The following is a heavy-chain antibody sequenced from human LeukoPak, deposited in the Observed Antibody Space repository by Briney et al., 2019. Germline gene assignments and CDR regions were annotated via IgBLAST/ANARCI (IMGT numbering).Heavy chain of an antibody. D-gene: IGHD6-19*01. CDR3: ARVAGYSSGWYAGWFDP. V-gene: IGHV4-59*01. Sequence: SETLSLTCTVSGGSISSYYWSWIRQPPGKGLEWIGYIYYSGSTNYNPSLQSRVTISVDTSKNQFSLKLSSVTAADTAVYYYARVAGYSSGWYAGWFDPWGQGTLVTVSS. J-gene: IGHJ5*02. CDR1: GGSISSYY. CDR2: IYYSGST.